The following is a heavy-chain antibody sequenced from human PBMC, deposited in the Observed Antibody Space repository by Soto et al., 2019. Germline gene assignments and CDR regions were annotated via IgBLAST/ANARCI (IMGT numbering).Heavy chain of an antibody. CDR2: IIPMFGTP. CDR3: ARGRDFGNYFDSAY. CDR1: GGTFDTYA. V-gene: IGHV1-69*01. D-gene: IGHD1-26*01. J-gene: IGHJ4*02. Sequence: QVQLVQSGAEVRKPGSSVRVSCKAAGGTFDTYAVSWVRQAPGQGRGWMGGIIPMFGTPYYAQRFQGRVTITADASTGTAYMELRSLRSEDTAVYFCARGRDFGNYFDSAYWGKGTLVTVSS.